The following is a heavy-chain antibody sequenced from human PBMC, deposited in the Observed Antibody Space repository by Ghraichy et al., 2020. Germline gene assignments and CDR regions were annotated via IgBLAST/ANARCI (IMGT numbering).Heavy chain of an antibody. CDR2: TYYRSKWYN. CDR1: GDSVSSNSAA. V-gene: IGHV6-1*01. CDR3: AREDFWSGYYKVDCWFDP. J-gene: IGHJ5*02. D-gene: IGHD3-3*01. Sequence: SQTLSLTCAISGDSVSSNSAAWNWIRQSPSRGLEWLGRTYYRSKWYNDYAVSVKSRITINPDTSKNQFSLQLNSVTPEDTAVYYCAREDFWSGYYKVDCWFDPWGQGTLVTVSS.